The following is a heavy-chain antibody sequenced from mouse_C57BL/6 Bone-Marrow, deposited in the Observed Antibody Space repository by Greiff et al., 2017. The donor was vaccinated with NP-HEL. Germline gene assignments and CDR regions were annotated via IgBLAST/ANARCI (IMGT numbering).Heavy chain of an antibody. CDR3: ARYRQLRLRLDY. CDR2: IYPRSGNT. D-gene: IGHD3-2*02. Sequence: VQLQQSGAELARPGASVKLSCKASGYTFTSYGISWVKQRTGQGLEWIGEIYPRSGNTYYNEKFKGKATLTADKSSSTAYMGLRSLTSEDSAVYFCARYRQLRLRLDYWGQGTTLTVSS. J-gene: IGHJ2*01. V-gene: IGHV1-81*01. CDR1: GYTFTSYG.